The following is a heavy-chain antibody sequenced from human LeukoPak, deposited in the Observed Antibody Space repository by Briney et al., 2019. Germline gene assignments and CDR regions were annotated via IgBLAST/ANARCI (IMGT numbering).Heavy chain of an antibody. V-gene: IGHV4-31*03. D-gene: IGHD3-3*01. J-gene: IGHJ6*02. CDR3: ARGPSYDFWSGYFNLGGMDV. CDR2: IYYSGST. Sequence: PSETLSLTCTVPGGSISSGGYYWSWIRQHPGKGLEWIGYIYYSGSTYYNPSLKSRVTISVDTSKNQFSLKLSSVTAADTAVYYCARGPSYDFWSGYFNLGGMDVWGQGTTVTVSS. CDR1: GGSISSGGYY.